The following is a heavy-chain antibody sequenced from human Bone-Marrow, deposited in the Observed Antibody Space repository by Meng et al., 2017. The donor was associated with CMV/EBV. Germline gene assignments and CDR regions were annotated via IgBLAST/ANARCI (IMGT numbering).Heavy chain of an antibody. V-gene: IGHV3-48*03. CDR3: ARELPASWEPFDY. J-gene: IGHJ4*02. Sequence: GESLKISCAASGFTFDDYGMNWVRQAPGKGLEWISYISNTGSSIYYADPLKGRFTISRDNAKSLLYLQMSSLRADDTAVYYCARELPASWEPFDYWGQGTLVTVSS. D-gene: IGHD1-26*01. CDR1: GFTFDDYG. CDR2: ISNTGSSI.